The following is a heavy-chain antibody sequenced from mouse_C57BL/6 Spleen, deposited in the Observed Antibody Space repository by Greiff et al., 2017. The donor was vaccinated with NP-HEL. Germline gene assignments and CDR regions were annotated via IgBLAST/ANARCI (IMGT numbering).Heavy chain of an antibody. Sequence: EVQLKESVAELVRPGASVKLSCTASGFNIKNTYMHWVKQRPEQGLEWIGRIDPAHGNTKYAPKFQGKATITADTSSNTAYLQLSSLTSEDTAIYYCARERGGSGYPLAMDYWGQGTSVTVSS. CDR2: IDPAHGNT. D-gene: IGHD3-2*02. V-gene: IGHV14-3*01. CDR1: GFNIKNTY. CDR3: ARERGGSGYPLAMDY. J-gene: IGHJ4*01.